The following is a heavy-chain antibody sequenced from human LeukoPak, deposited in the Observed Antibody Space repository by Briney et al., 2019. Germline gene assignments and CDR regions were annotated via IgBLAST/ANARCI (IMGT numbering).Heavy chain of an antibody. CDR1: GGTFSSYA. D-gene: IGHD3-22*01. J-gene: IGHJ4*02. V-gene: IGHV1-69*13. Sequence: SVKVSCKASGGTFSSYAISWVRQAPGQGVEWMGGIIPIFGTANYAQKFQGRVTITADESTSTAYMELSSLRSEDTAVYYCALPQSVYDSSGYYFDYGGQGTLVTVS. CDR2: IIPIFGTA. CDR3: ALPQSVYDSSGYYFDY.